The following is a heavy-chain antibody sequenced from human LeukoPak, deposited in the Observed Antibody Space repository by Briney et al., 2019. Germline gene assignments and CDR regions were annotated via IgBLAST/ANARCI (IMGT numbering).Heavy chain of an antibody. D-gene: IGHD5-18*01. CDR2: FDPEDGET. Sequence: ASVKVSCKASGGTFSSYAISWVRQAPGKGLEWMGGFDPEDGETIYAQKFQGRVTMTEDTSTDTAYMELSSLRSEDTAVYYCATRGYSYGLYFDYWGQGTLVTVSS. CDR1: GGTFSSYA. V-gene: IGHV1-24*01. J-gene: IGHJ4*02. CDR3: ATRGYSYGLYFDY.